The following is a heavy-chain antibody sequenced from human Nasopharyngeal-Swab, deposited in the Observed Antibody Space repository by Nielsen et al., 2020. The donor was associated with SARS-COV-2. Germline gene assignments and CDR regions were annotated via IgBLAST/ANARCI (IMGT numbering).Heavy chain of an antibody. CDR1: KFPFVNTG. Sequence: GGSLRLPFAASKFPFVNTGMNWVRQAPGKGLEWVAATSADESNKYYVDSVRGRFTISRDNSKNPLYLQMNNLRLEDTAVYFCRYGMDVWGQGTTVTVSS. CDR3: RYGMDV. J-gene: IGHJ6*02. CDR2: TSADESNK. V-gene: IGHV3-30*03.